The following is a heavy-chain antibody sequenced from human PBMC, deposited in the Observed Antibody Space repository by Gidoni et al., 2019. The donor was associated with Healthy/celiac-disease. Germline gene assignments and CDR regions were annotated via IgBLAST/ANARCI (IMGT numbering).Heavy chain of an antibody. CDR3: AKDLRWLSGPFDY. CDR2: ILYDGSHK. J-gene: IGHJ4*02. CDR1: GVTFSSYG. V-gene: IGHV3-30*02. Sequence: VQLVESGGGVVQPGRSLRHYCAASGVTFSSYGMHWVRQSPGKGLEWVAFILYDGSHKYYADSVKVRFTISRDNSKNTLYLQMNSLRAEDTAVYYCAKDLRWLSGPFDYWGQGTLVTVSS. D-gene: IGHD3-22*01.